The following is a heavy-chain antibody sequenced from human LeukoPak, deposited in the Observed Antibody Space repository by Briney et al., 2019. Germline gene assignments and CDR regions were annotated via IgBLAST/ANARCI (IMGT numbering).Heavy chain of an antibody. V-gene: IGHV3-7*01. Sequence: GGSLRLSCAASGFTFSSYWMSWVRQATGKGLEWVANIKQDGREKYYVHSVKGRFTISRDNAKNSLYLQVNSLRAEDTAVDYCARDWVWLGELLSVPPPDYWGQGTLVTVSS. CDR2: IKQDGREK. D-gene: IGHD3-10*01. CDR1: GFTFSSYW. J-gene: IGHJ4*02. CDR3: ARDWVWLGELLSVPPPDY.